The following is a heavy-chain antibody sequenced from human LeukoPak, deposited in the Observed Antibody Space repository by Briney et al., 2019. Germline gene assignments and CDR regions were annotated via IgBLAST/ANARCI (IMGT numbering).Heavy chain of an antibody. D-gene: IGHD6-6*01. CDR1: GGSISSYY. J-gene: IGHJ6*03. CDR2: IYTSGST. V-gene: IGHV4-4*07. CDR3: ARDVSSSSTVYYYYYMDV. Sequence: KPSETLSLTCAVSGGSISSYYWSWIRQPAGKGLEWIGRIYTSGSTNYNPSLKSRVTISVDTSKNQFSLKLSSVTAADTAIYYCARDVSSSSTVYYYYYMDVWGKGTTVTVSS.